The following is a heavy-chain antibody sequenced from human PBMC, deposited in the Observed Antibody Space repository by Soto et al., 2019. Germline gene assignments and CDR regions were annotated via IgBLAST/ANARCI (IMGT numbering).Heavy chain of an antibody. CDR1: VYTFTICC. V-gene: IGHV1-18*01. CDR3: ARLGYCSSTSCSYYYYYGMDV. Sequence: GSSVKFSCNASVYTFTICCMSGVRQAPGQGLELMGWISSYNGNTNYAQKLQGRVTMTTDTSTSTAYTELRSLRSDDTAVYYCARLGYCSSTSCSYYYYYGMDVWGQGTTVTVSS. J-gene: IGHJ6*02. CDR2: ISSYNGNT. D-gene: IGHD2-2*01.